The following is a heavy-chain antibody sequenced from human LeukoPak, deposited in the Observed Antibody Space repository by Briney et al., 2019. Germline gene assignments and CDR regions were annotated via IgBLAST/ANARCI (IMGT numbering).Heavy chain of an antibody. CDR2: INWNGGST. J-gene: IGHJ4*02. Sequence: PGGSLRLSCAASGFTFDDYGMSWVRHAPGKGLEWVSGINWNGGSTGYADSVKGRFTISRDNAKNSLYLQMNSLRAEDTALYYCARTPTLYSYGYNYFDYWGQGTLVTVSS. CDR1: GFTFDDYG. D-gene: IGHD5-18*01. CDR3: ARTPTLYSYGYNYFDY. V-gene: IGHV3-20*04.